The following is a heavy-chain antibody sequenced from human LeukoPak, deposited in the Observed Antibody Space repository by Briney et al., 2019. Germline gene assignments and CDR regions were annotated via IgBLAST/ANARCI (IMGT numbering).Heavy chain of an antibody. V-gene: IGHV3-15*01. D-gene: IGHD2/OR15-2a*01. CDR2: IKSKTDGETT. J-gene: IGHJ5*02. Sequence: GGSLRLSCAASGFTFSNACMSWVRQAPGKGLEWVGRIKSKTDGETTDSAAPVKGRFTISREDSKNTLYLQMNSLKAEDTAVYYSTTDMDPPQYSPWGQGTLVTVSS. CDR1: GFTFSNAC. CDR3: TTDMDPPQYSP.